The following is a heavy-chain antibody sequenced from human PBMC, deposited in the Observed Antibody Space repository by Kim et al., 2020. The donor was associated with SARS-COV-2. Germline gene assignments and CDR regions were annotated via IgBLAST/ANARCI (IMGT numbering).Heavy chain of an antibody. J-gene: IGHJ3*02. CDR1: GFTFSTYA. CDR3: ARKGHGSGYADALDI. D-gene: IGHD2-15*01. Sequence: GGSLRLSCAASGFTFSTYAMHWVRQAPGKGLEWVSVISYDGRDTYYADSVKGRFTISRDNSKDTLDLQMNSLRAEDTAVYYCARKGHGSGYADALDIWG. CDR2: ISYDGRDT. V-gene: IGHV3-30*03.